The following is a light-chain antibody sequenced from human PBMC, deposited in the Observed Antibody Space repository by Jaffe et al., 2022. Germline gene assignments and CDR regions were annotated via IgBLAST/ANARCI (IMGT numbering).Light chain of an antibody. J-gene: IGLJ1*01. Sequence: QSALTQPPSASGSPGQSVTISCTGTSSDVGGYKYVSWYQQYPGKAPKLMIYEVNRRPSGVPDRFSGSKSGNTASLTVSGLQPEDEADYYCSSYASSNTYVFGTGTKVTVL. CDR3: SSYASSNTYV. CDR2: EVN. CDR1: SSDVGGYKY. V-gene: IGLV2-8*01.